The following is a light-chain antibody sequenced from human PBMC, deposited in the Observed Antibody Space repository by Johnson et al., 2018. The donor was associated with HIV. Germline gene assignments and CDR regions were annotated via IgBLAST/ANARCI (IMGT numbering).Light chain of an antibody. Sequence: SVLTQPPSVSAAPGQKVTISCSGSSSNIGNNYVSWYKQLPGTAPKLLIYENDKRPSGIRDRFSGSKSGTAATLAITGLQTGDEADYYCGTWDSSLSAGVFGTGTKVTVL. CDR3: GTWDSSLSAGV. CDR1: SSNIGNNY. J-gene: IGLJ1*01. V-gene: IGLV1-51*02. CDR2: END.